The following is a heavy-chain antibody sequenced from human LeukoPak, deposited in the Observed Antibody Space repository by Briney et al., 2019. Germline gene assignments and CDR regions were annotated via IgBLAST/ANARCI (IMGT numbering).Heavy chain of an antibody. J-gene: IGHJ5*02. Sequence: SSETLSLTCTVSGGSISSSSYYWGWIRQPPGKGLEWIGSIYYSGSTYYNPSLKSRVTISVDTSKNQFSLKLSSVTAADTAVYYCATCLRGVPSWSWFDPWGQGTLVTVSS. D-gene: IGHD6-13*01. CDR2: IYYSGST. CDR1: GGSISSSSYY. CDR3: ATCLRGVPSWSWFDP. V-gene: IGHV4-39*07.